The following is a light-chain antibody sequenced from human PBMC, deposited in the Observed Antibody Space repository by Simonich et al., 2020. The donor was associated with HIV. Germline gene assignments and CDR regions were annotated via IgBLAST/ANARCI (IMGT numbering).Light chain of an antibody. CDR1: QSLLHSGGNTY. Sequence: DIVMTQSPLSLPVTLGQPASISCRSSQSLLHSGGNTYLNWYHKRPGQSHRRLIYKVSNRASGVPDRFSCSGSDTDFTLKISRVEAEDVGIYYCMQGTLWWTFGQGTKVEIK. CDR2: KVS. V-gene: IGKV2-30*02. J-gene: IGKJ1*01. CDR3: MQGTLWWT.